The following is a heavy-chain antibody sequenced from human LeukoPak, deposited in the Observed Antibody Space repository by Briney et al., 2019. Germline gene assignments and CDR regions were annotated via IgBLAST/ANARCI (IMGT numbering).Heavy chain of an antibody. CDR2: IYYTGST. CDR1: GGSISSGGYY. Sequence: SQTLSLTCTVSGGSISSGGYYWSWIRQLPGKGLEWIGYIYYTGSTYYNPSLKSRVIISVDTSKNQFSLKLNSVTAADTAVYYCARYCSSTSCRWFDPWGQGTLVTVSS. J-gene: IGHJ5*02. CDR3: ARYCSSTSCRWFDP. V-gene: IGHV4-31*03. D-gene: IGHD2-2*01.